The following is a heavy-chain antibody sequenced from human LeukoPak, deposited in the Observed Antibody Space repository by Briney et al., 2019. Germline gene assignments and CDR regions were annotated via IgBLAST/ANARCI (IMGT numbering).Heavy chain of an antibody. D-gene: IGHD1-1*01. CDR3: ATGLETGTSYYYYMDV. CDR1: GYTFTGYY. Sequence: ASVKVSCKASGYTFTGYYMHWVRQAPGQGLEWMGGVIPIFGTANYAPKFQGRVTITADESTSTAYMELSSLRFEDTAVYYCATGLETGTSYYYYMDVWGKGTTVTVSS. J-gene: IGHJ6*03. V-gene: IGHV1-69*13. CDR2: VIPIFGTA.